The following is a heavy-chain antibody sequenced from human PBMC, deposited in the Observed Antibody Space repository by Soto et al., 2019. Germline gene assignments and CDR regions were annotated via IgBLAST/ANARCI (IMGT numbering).Heavy chain of an antibody. CDR2: ISANSGYI. CDR1: GFIFGDYA. D-gene: IGHD4-17*01. CDR3: AKGFSYGDYRYYFDY. V-gene: IGHV3-9*01. Sequence: EVRLVESGGGLVQPGRSLRLSCAASGFIFGDYAMHWVRQVPGKGLEWVSVISANSGYIVYVDSVKGRFTISRDNARNSLYLQMSSLGIEDTAFYYCAKGFSYGDYRYYFDYWGQGTLVTVSS. J-gene: IGHJ4*02.